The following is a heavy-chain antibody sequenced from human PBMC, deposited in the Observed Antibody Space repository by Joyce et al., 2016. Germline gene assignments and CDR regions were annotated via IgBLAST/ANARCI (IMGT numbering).Heavy chain of an antibody. Sequence: QVQVVQSGAAVKKPGASVKVSGTASGYPFTDYSIHWVRQAPGQGLECMGRIKPKSGGTNDAKNFQGRVTMTRDTSINTAYMELSSLRSDDTAVYYCARGDLLDWGQGTLVTVFS. CDR3: ARGDLLD. J-gene: IGHJ4*02. V-gene: IGHV1-2*06. D-gene: IGHD2-8*02. CDR1: GYPFTDYS. CDR2: IKPKSGGT.